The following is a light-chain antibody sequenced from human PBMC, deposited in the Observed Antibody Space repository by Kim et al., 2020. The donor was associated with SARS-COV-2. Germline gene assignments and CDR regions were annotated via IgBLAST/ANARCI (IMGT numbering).Light chain of an antibody. Sequence: QSALTQPASVSGSPGPSITISCTGTSSNVGGYNYVSWYQQHPGKAPKLMIYDVGTRPSGVSDRFSGSKSGNTASLTISGLQTEDEADYYCSSYTTTTTRVFGGGTQLPVL. CDR3: SSYTTTTTRV. J-gene: IGLJ3*02. CDR1: SSNVGGYNY. V-gene: IGLV2-14*03. CDR2: DVG.